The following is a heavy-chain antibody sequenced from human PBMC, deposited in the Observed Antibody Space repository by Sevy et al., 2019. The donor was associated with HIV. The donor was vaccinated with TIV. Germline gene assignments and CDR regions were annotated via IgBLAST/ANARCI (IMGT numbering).Heavy chain of an antibody. CDR1: GFTFSDYY. J-gene: IGHJ4*02. CDR3: AGSRSNYADYYFDY. Sequence: GGSLRLSCAASGFTFSDYYMTWIRQSPGKGLQWISCSSSGSNYTNYADSVKGRFIITRNNAKNSLYLEIHTLRPDDTAVYYCAGSRSNYADYYFDYWGQGTVVTVSS. V-gene: IGHV3-11*06. CDR2: SSSGSNYT. D-gene: IGHD4-17*01.